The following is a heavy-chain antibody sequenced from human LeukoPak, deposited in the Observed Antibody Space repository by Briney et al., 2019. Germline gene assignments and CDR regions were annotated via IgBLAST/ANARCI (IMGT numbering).Heavy chain of an antibody. D-gene: IGHD6-13*01. CDR2: ISGRDGYT. Sequence: GGSLRLSCAASGFTFSSYAMSWVRQAPGKGLEWVSAISGRDGYTYYADSVKGRFTISRDNSKDTLFLHMSSLRAEDTAVYYCARGTIAAAGTDCDYWGQGTQVTVSS. J-gene: IGHJ4*02. V-gene: IGHV3-23*01. CDR3: ARGTIAAAGTDCDY. CDR1: GFTFSSYA.